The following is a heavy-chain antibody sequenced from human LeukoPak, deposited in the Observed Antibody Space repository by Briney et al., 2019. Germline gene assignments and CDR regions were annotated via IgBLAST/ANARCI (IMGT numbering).Heavy chain of an antibody. D-gene: IGHD6-6*01. CDR1: GFTFSSYW. CDR3: ARGRRIAARYYYYYYMDV. V-gene: IGHV3-7*01. Sequence: GGSLRLSCAASGFTFSSYWMSWVRQAPGKGLEWVANIKQDGSEKYYVDSVKGRFTISRDNAKNSLYLQMNSLRAEDTAVYYCARGRRIAARYYYYYYMDVWGKGTTVTVSS. J-gene: IGHJ6*03. CDR2: IKQDGSEK.